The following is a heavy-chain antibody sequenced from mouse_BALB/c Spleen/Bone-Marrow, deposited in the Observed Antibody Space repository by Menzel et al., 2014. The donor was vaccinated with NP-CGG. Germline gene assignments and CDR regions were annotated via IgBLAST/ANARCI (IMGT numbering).Heavy chain of an antibody. CDR1: GFTFSSYA. CDR2: IGSGGST. Sequence: EVKLMESGGGLVKPGGSLKLSCAASGFTFSSYAMSWVRQTPEKRLEWVASIGSGGSTYYPDSVKGRFTISRDNARNILYLQMSSLRSEDTAMYYCARGRDRYDDAMDYWGQGTSVTVSS. J-gene: IGHJ4*01. D-gene: IGHD2-14*01. CDR3: ARGRDRYDDAMDY. V-gene: IGHV5-6-5*01.